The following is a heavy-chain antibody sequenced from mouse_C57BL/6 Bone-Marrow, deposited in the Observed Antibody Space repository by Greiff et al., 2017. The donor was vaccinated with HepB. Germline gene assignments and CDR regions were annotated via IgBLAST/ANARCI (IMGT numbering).Heavy chain of an antibody. D-gene: IGHD2-3*01. CDR3: ARRVYDGYQGGFAY. CDR2: IYPRSGNT. J-gene: IGHJ3*01. CDR1: GYTFTSYG. V-gene: IGHV1-81*01. Sequence: VKLQESGAELARPGASVKLSCKASGYTFTSYGISWVKQRTGQGLEWIGEIYPRSGNTYYNEKFKGKATLTADKSSSTAYMELRSLTSEDSAVYFCARRVYDGYQGGFAYWGQGTLVTVSA.